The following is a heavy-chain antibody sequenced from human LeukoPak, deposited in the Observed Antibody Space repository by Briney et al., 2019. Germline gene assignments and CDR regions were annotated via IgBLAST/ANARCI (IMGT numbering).Heavy chain of an antibody. CDR1: GVSISSSYAY. J-gene: IGHJ4*02. Sequence: PSETLSLTCTVSGVSISSSYAYWDWIRQPPGIGLAWIGSIYYTGNTYYNASLKSQVSMSIDTSKNQFSLKLTSVTAADTAVYYCARQTGSGLFILPGGQGTLVTVAS. D-gene: IGHD3/OR15-3a*01. CDR3: ARQTGSGLFILP. V-gene: IGHV4-39*01. CDR2: IYYTGNT.